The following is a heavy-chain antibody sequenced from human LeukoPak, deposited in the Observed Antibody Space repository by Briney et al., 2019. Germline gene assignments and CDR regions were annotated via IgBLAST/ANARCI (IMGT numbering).Heavy chain of an antibody. J-gene: IGHJ5*02. Sequence: SETLSLTCTVSGGSISSYYWSWIRQPPGKGLEWLGYIYYSGSTNYNPSLKSRVTISVDTSKNQFSLKLSSVTAADTAVYYCARAARGYGVPAAMTRYNWFDPWGQGTLVTVSS. D-gene: IGHD2-2*01. CDR1: GGSISSYY. CDR3: ARAARGYGVPAAMTRYNWFDP. CDR2: IYYSGST. V-gene: IGHV4-59*01.